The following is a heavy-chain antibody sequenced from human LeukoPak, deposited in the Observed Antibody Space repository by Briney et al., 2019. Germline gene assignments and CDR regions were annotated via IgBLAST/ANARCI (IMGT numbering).Heavy chain of an antibody. D-gene: IGHD3-22*01. CDR1: GYTFTSYY. CDR3: ARVTRDSSGYYSQIDY. V-gene: IGHV7-4-1*02. J-gene: IGHJ4*02. CDR2: INTNTGNP. Sequence: ASVKVSCKASGYTFTSYYMHWVRQAPGQGLEWMGWINTNTGNPTYAQGFTGRFVFSLDTSVSTAYLQISSLKAEDTAVYYCARVTRDSSGYYSQIDYWGQGTLVTVSS.